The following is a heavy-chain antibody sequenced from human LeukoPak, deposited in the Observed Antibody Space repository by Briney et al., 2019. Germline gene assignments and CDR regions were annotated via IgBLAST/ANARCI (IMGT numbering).Heavy chain of an antibody. Sequence: PSETLSLTCAVYGGSFSGYYWSWIRQPPGKGLEWIGYIYYSGSTNYNPSLKSRVTISVDTSKNQFSLKLSSVTAADTAVYYCARVQSGYYYYFDYWGQGTLVTVSS. V-gene: IGHV4-59*01. D-gene: IGHD3-3*01. CDR3: ARVQSGYYYYFDY. CDR1: GGSFSGYY. CDR2: IYYSGST. J-gene: IGHJ4*02.